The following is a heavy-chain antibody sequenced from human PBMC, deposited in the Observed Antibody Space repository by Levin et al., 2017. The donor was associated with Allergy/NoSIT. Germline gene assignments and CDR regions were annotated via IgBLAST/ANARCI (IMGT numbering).Heavy chain of an antibody. Sequence: ETLSLTCAASGFTVSSNYMSWVRQAPGKGLEWVSVIYSGGSTYYADSVKGRFTISRDNSKNTLYLQMNSLRAEDTAVYYCARYGDSFDYWGQGTLVTVSS. CDR1: GFTVSSNY. V-gene: IGHV3-66*01. CDR3: ARYGDSFDY. CDR2: IYSGGST. J-gene: IGHJ4*02. D-gene: IGHD4-17*01.